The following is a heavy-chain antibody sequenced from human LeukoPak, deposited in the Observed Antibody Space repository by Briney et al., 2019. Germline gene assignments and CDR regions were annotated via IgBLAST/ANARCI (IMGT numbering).Heavy chain of an antibody. Sequence: ASETLSLTCTVTGGSISSSSYYWGWIRQPPGKGLEWIGSIYYSGTTYYNPSPESRVTISEDTSKNQFSLMLRSVTAADTAVYFCARQASDYFYYYMDVWGKGTTVTVSS. CDR3: ARQASDYFYYYMDV. CDR2: IYYSGTT. CDR1: GGSISSSSYY. V-gene: IGHV4-39*01. J-gene: IGHJ6*03.